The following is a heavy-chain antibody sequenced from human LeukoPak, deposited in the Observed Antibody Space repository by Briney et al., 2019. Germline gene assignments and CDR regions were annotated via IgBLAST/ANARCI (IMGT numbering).Heavy chain of an antibody. CDR2: ISSSSSYI. J-gene: IGHJ4*02. CDR1: GFTFSSYS. CDR3: ARDSRSTFDYFDY. Sequence: GGSLRLSCAASGFTFSSYSMTWVRQAPGEGLEWVSSISSSSSYIYYADSVKGRFTISRDNAKNSLYLQMNSLRAEDTAVYYCARDSRSTFDYFDYWGQGTLVTVSS. D-gene: IGHD3-16*01. V-gene: IGHV3-21*01.